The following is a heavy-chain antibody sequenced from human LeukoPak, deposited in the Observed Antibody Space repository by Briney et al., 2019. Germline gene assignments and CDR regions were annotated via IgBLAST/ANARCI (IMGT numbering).Heavy chain of an antibody. CDR1: GFTFSSYG. CDR3: AKDGRLRLGELSTEIDY. CDR2: IRYDGSNK. D-gene: IGHD3-16*02. V-gene: IGHV3-30*02. J-gene: IGHJ4*02. Sequence: GGSLRLSCAASGFTFSSYGMHWVRQAPGKGLEWVAFIRYDGSNKYYADSVKGRFTISRDNSKNTLYLQMNSLRAEDTAVYYCAKDGRLRLGELSTEIDYWGQGTLVTVSS.